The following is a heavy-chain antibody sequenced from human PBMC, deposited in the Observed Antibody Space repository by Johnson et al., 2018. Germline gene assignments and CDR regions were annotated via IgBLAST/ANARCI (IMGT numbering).Heavy chain of an antibody. CDR3: ARAHVRSNSCCYYYMDV. J-gene: IGHJ6*03. V-gene: IGHV3-11*01. D-gene: IGHD4-23*01. CDR1: GFTLIDYY. CDR2: LSASGTGI. Sequence: QVQLVESGGGLVEPGGSLRLSCAASGFTLIDYYMSWIRQAPGKGLEWVSYLSASGTGIYYTSSVKGRFTMSRDNAKNSQYLQMDSLRADDTAVYYCARAHVRSNSCCYYYMDVWGEGTTVTVSS.